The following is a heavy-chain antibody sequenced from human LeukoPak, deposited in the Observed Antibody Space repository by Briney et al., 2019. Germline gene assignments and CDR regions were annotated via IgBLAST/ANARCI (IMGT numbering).Heavy chain of an antibody. D-gene: IGHD6-19*01. CDR2: MSNNGGNT. V-gene: IGHV3-64D*09. CDR1: GFTFSSYA. J-gene: IGHJ1*01. CDR3: VKDVHPYSSGWQQYFQH. Sequence: GGSLRLSCSASGFTFSSYAVQWVRQAPGEGLEYVSAMSNNGGNTYYADSVKGRFTISRDNSRDTLYLQMSSLRAEDTAVYYCVKDVHPYSSGWQQYFQHWGQGTLVTVSS.